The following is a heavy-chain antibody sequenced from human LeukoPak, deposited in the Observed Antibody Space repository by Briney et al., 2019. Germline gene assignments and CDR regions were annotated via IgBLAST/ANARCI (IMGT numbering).Heavy chain of an antibody. CDR3: ARAGRKSRGVDLVRKKETGYYYYMDV. J-gene: IGHJ6*03. D-gene: IGHD3-10*02. CDR2: IISSGSYI. CDR1: GFTFSIYS. V-gene: IGHV3-21*01. Sequence: PGGSLRLSCAASGFTFSIYSMDWVRQAPGKGQEWVSSIISSGSYIYYADSVKGRFTISRDNAKNSLYLQMNSLRAEDTAVYYCARAGRKSRGVDLVRKKETGYYYYMDVWGKGTTVTVSS.